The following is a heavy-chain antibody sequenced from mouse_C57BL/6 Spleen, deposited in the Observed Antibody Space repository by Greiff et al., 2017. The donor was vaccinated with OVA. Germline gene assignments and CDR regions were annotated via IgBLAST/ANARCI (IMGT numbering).Heavy chain of an antibody. CDR2: IRSKSNNYAT. J-gene: IGHJ3*01. CDR3: VRPHYYGNSWFAY. CDR1: GFSFNTYA. V-gene: IGHV10-1*01. D-gene: IGHD2-1*01. Sequence: EVKLVESGGGLVQPKGSLKLSCAASGFSFNTYAMNWVRQAPGKGLEWVARIRSKSNNYATYYADSVKDRFTIARDDSESMLYLQMNNLKTEDTAMYYCVRPHYYGNSWFAYWGQGTLVTVSA.